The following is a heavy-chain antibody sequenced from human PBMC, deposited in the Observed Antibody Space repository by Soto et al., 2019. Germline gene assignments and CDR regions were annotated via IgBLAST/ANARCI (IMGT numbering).Heavy chain of an antibody. V-gene: IGHV3-48*03. CDR3: ATSYYYYGSGSYDY. Sequence: GGSLRLSCAASGFTFSSYEMNWVRQAPGKGLEWVSYISSSGSTIYYADSVKGRFTISRDNAKNSLYLQMNSLRAEDTAVYYCATSYYYYGSGSYDYWRQGTLVTVSS. J-gene: IGHJ4*02. CDR2: ISSSGSTI. CDR1: GFTFSSYE. D-gene: IGHD3-10*01.